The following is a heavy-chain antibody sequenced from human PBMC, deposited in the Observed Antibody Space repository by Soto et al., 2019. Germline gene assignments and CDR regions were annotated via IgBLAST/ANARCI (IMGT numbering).Heavy chain of an antibody. CDR1: GYTFTSYD. CDR3: ARGGGGYCTNGVRPGGFTYRMAV. D-gene: IGHD2-8*01. J-gene: IGHJ3*01. Sequence: GASVKVFCKASGYTFTSYDFNWVRQASGQGLEWMGWMNPNSGNTGYAQQFQGRITMTRNTSISTAYMELSSLRSEDTAVYYYARGGGGYCTNGVRPGGFTYRMAVGAKGTMAT. V-gene: IGHV1-8*01. CDR2: MNPNSGNT.